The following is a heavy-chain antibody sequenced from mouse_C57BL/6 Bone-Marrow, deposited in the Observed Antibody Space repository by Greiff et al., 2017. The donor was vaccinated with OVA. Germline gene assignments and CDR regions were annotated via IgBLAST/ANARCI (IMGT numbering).Heavy chain of an antibody. J-gene: IGHJ2*01. CDR3: ARWTVRYFDY. V-gene: IGHV1-26*01. D-gene: IGHD1-1*01. Sequence: EVQLQQSGPELVKPGASVKISCKASGYTFTDSYMNWVKQSHGKSLEWIGDINPNNGGTSYNQKFKGKATLTVDKSSSTAYMELRSLTSEDSAVYYCARWTVRYFDYWGQGTTLTVSS. CDR2: INPNNGGT. CDR1: GYTFTDSY.